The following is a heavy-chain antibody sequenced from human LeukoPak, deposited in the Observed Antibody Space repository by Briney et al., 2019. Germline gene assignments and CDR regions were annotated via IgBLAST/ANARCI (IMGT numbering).Heavy chain of an antibody. Sequence: PSETLSLTCAVYGGSFSGNYWSWIRQPPGKGLDWIGEVNHSGSTSYDPSLTSRVTISVDTSKNQFSLKLSSVTAADTAVYYCARLYGSGSYYRHWGQGALVTVSS. CDR3: ARLYGSGSYYRH. J-gene: IGHJ4*02. CDR2: VNHSGST. CDR1: GGSFSGNY. V-gene: IGHV4-34*01. D-gene: IGHD3-10*01.